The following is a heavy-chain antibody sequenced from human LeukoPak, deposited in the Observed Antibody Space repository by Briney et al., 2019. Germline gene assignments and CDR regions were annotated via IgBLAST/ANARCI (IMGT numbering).Heavy chain of an antibody. D-gene: IGHD6-13*01. V-gene: IGHV3-21*01. J-gene: IGHJ4*02. CDR2: ISSSISYI. CDR1: GFTFSSYS. CDR3: ASSGSSSWDGGEFDY. Sequence: GGSLRLSCAASGFTFSSYSMNCVRQAPGKGLECVSSISSSISYIYYADSVKGRFNISRDNAKNSLYLQMNSLRAEDTAVYYCASSGSSSWDGGEFDYWGQGTLVTVSS.